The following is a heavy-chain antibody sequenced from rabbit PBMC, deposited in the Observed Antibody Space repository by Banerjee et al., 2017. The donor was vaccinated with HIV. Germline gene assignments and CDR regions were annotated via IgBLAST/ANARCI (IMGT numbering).Heavy chain of an antibody. V-gene: IGHV1S45*01. Sequence: QEQLEESGGGLVKPEGSLTLTCTASGIDFSSSHYMCWVRQAPGKRPEWIACTQTGDGSLWYARWAKGRFTSSKASSTTVTRQMTSLTAADTATYFCARDFVAESFDYRRLDLWGPGTLVTVS. J-gene: IGHJ6*01. D-gene: IGHD1-1*01. CDR2: TQTGDGSL. CDR1: GIDFSSSHY. CDR3: ARDFVAESFDYRRLDL.